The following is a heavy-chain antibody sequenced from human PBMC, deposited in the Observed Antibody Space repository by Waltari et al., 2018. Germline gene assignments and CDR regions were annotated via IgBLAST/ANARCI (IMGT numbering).Heavy chain of an antibody. CDR2: INHSGST. V-gene: IGHV4-34*01. J-gene: IGHJ5*02. Sequence: QVQLQQWGAGLLKPSETLSLTCAVYGGSFSGYYWSWIRQPPGQGLEWIGEINHSGSTNYNPSLKSRVTISVDTSKNQFSLKLSSVTAADTAVYYCARQVPAAAWVSGNRGWFDPWGQGTLVTVSS. D-gene: IGHD2-2*01. CDR1: GGSFSGYY. CDR3: ARQVPAAAWVSGNRGWFDP.